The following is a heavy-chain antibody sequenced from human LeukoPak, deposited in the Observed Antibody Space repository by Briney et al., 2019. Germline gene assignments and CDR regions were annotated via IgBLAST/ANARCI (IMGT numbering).Heavy chain of an antibody. CDR3: ARLGSSGWYTNYWFDP. CDR2: IYYSGST. V-gene: IGHV4-39*01. D-gene: IGHD6-19*01. Sequence: SETLSLTCTVSGGSISSSSYYWGWTRQPPGKGLEWIGSIYYSGSTYYNPSLKSRVTISVDTSKNQFSLKLSSVTAADTAVYYCARLGSSGWYTNYWFDPWGQGTLVTVSS. CDR1: GGSISSSSYY. J-gene: IGHJ5*02.